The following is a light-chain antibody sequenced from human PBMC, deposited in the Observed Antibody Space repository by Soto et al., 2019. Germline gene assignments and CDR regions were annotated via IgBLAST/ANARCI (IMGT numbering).Light chain of an antibody. CDR1: SSDVGGYDY. J-gene: IGLJ2*01. CDR3: SSYTSSITLV. CDR2: DVN. V-gene: IGLV2-14*03. Sequence: QSVLTQPASVSGYPGQSITISCTGTSSDVGGYDYVSWYQQHPGKAPKLMLYDVNNRPSGVSNRFSGSKSGNTASLTISGLQAEDEADYYCSSYTSSITLVFGAGTKLTVL.